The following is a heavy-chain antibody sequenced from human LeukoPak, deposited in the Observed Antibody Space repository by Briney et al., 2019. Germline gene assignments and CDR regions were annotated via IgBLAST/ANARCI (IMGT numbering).Heavy chain of an antibody. D-gene: IGHD6-6*01. J-gene: IGHJ4*02. CDR1: GFTFSDYY. CDR3: ARERAIASRRPYCFDY. Sequence: PGGSLRLSCAASGFTFSDYYMSWIRQAPGKGLEGISYISSSSSTIYYADSVKGRFTISRDNARNSLYLQMNSLRAGDTAVYYCARERAIASRRPYCFDYWGQGTLVTVSS. V-gene: IGHV3-11*01. CDR2: ISSSSSTI.